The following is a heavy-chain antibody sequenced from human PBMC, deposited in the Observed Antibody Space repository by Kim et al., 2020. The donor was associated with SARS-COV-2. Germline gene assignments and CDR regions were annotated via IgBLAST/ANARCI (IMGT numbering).Heavy chain of an antibody. V-gene: IGHV4-59*08. Sequence: SETLSLTCTISGDSSSSSYWNWFRQPPGKGLEWIGYISYSGNTNYRPSLKSRVAISVDTSKSQVSLKVRSVTAADTAVYYCARQRGQYLALLDYWGQGIL. CDR3: ARQRGQYLALLDY. D-gene: IGHD2-15*01. CDR1: GDSSSSSY. CDR2: ISYSGNT. J-gene: IGHJ4*01.